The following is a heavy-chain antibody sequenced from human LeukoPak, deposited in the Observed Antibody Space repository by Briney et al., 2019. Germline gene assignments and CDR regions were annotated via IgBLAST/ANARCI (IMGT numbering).Heavy chain of an antibody. Sequence: SETLSLTRTASGGSISSGVYYWSWIRQHPGKGLEWIGYIYYSGSTYYNPSLKSRVTISVDTSKSQFSLKLSSVTAADTAVYYCARVLTYYYASGNYYFDYWGQGTLVTVSS. CDR3: ARVLTYYYASGNYYFDY. V-gene: IGHV4-31*03. CDR1: GGSISSGVYY. CDR2: IYYSGST. J-gene: IGHJ4*02. D-gene: IGHD3-10*01.